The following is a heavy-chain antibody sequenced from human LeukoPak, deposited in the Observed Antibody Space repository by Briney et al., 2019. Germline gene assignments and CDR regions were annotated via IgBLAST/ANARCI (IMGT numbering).Heavy chain of an antibody. CDR1: GFTFSSYA. V-gene: IGHV3-23*01. Sequence: GGSLRLSCAASGFTFSSYAMSWVRQAPGKGLEWVSAISGSGGSTYYADSVKGRFTISRDNSKNTLYLQMNSLRAEDAAVYYCAKTTDYGDDNWFAPWGQGTLVTVSS. CDR3: AKTTDYGDDNWFAP. D-gene: IGHD4-17*01. CDR2: ISGSGGST. J-gene: IGHJ5*02.